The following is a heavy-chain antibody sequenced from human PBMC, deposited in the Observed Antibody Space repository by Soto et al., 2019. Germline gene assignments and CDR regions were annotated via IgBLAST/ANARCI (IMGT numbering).Heavy chain of an antibody. CDR1: SGSISSSNW. Sequence: QVQLQESGPGLVKPSWTLSLTCAVSSGSISSSNWWRWVLQPPGKELEWSGEIYHSGSTNYNPYLMSRVTISVDKSKNQCSLKLSSVTAADTAGYYCSRYLFPNIRSFDIWGQGTMVTVSS. D-gene: IGHD3-10*02. J-gene: IGHJ3*02. CDR3: SRYLFPNIRSFDI. CDR2: IYHSGST. V-gene: IGHV4-4*02.